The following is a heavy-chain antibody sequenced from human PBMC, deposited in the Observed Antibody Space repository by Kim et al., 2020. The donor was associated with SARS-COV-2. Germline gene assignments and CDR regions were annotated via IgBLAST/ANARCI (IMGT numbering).Heavy chain of an antibody. CDR2: INPNSGGT. D-gene: IGHD3-3*01. V-gene: IGHV1-2*02. J-gene: IGHJ6*02. Sequence: ASVKVSCKASGYTFTGYYMHWGRQAPGQGLEWMGWINPNSGGTNYAQKFQGRVTMTRDTSISTAYMELSRLRSDDTAVYYCARTYYDFWSGQIYGMDVWGQGTTVTVSS. CDR3: ARTYYDFWSGQIYGMDV. CDR1: GYTFTGYY.